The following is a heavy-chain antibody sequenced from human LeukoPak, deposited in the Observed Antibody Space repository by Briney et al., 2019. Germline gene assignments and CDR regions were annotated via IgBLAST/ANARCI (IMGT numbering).Heavy chain of an antibody. CDR3: ARRVSTSSTSCLGICYYGMDV. J-gene: IGHJ6*02. D-gene: IGHD2-2*01. V-gene: IGHV4-34*01. CDR2: INHSGST. CDR1: GFTFSSYA. Sequence: KTGGSLRLSCAASGFTFSSYAMSWVRQAPGKGLEWIGEINHSGSTNYNPSLESRVTISVDTSKNQFSLKLSSVTAADTAVYYCARRVSTSSTSCLGICYYGMDVWGQGTTVTVSS.